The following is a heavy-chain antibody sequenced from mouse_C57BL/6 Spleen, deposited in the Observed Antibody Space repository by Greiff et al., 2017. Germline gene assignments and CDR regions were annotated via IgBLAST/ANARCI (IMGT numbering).Heavy chain of an antibody. CDR3: ARSGAYGYYSMDY. V-gene: IGHV1-4*01. J-gene: IGHJ4*01. CDR2: INPSSGYT. D-gene: IGHD1-1*01. CDR1: GYTFTSYT. Sequence: QVQLQQSGAELVRPGASVKMSCKASGYTFTSYTMHWVKQRPGQGLEWIGYINPSSGYTKYNQKFKDKATLTADKSSSTAYMQLSSLTSEDSAVYYCARSGAYGYYSMDYWGQGTSVTVSS.